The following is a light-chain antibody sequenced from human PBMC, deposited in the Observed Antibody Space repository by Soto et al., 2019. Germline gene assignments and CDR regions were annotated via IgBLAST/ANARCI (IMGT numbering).Light chain of an antibody. Sequence: EIRMTQYPSTLSASVGDRSTITGMANQRISSWLAWYQLKPGNARRLLIYKASTLESGVPSRFSGSGSGTEFTLTISSLQHDDFATYYCQQSYSTPRTFGQGTKVDIK. V-gene: IGKV1-5*03. J-gene: IGKJ1*01. CDR2: KAS. CDR3: QQSYSTPRT. CDR1: QRISSW.